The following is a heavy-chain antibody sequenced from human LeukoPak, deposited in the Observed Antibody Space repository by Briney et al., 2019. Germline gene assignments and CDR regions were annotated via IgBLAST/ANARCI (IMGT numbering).Heavy chain of an antibody. CDR2: INTGSTTI. Sequence: GGSLRLSCAASGFTFSPYTMHWFRQPPGKGLEWVSYINTGSTTIYYADSVKGRVTISRDNAKNSLYLHMNSLRAEDTAVYYCARDSSVCAFDVWGQGTMVTVSS. V-gene: IGHV3-48*04. CDR1: GFTFSPYT. D-gene: IGHD6-6*01. CDR3: ARDSSVCAFDV. J-gene: IGHJ3*01.